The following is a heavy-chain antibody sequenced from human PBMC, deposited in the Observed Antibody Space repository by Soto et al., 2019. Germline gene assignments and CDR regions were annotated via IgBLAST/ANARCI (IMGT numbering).Heavy chain of an antibody. CDR3: ASSEWNYLSIRFDY. V-gene: IGHV4-59*01. J-gene: IGHJ4*02. Sequence: SETLSLTCTVSGGSISSYYWSWIRQPPGKGPEWIGYIYYSGSTNYNPSLKSRVTISVDTSKNQFSLKLSSVTAADTAVYYCASSEWNYLSIRFDYWGQGTLVTVSS. CDR2: IYYSGST. D-gene: IGHD1-7*01. CDR1: GGSISSYY.